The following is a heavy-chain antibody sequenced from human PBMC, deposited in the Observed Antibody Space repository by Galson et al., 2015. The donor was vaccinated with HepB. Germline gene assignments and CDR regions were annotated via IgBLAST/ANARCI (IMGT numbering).Heavy chain of an antibody. J-gene: IGHJ3*02. CDR3: ARSLRVERWELLPDAFDI. CDR1: GYSISSGYY. CDR2: IYHSGST. Sequence: ETLSLTCTVSGYSISSGYYWGWIRQPPGKGLEWIGSIYHSGSTYYNPSLKSRVTISVDTSKNQFSLKLSTVTAADTAVYYCARSLRVERWELLPDAFDIWGQGTMVTVSS. V-gene: IGHV4-38-2*02. D-gene: IGHD1-26*01.